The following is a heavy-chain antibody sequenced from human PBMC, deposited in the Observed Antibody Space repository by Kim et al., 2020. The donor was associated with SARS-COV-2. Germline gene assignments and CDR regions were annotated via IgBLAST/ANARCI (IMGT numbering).Heavy chain of an antibody. J-gene: IGHJ4*02. V-gene: IGHV3-9*01. D-gene: IGHD2-15*01. CDR3: AAGYDSGATRGGY. Sequence: YADAVKCRFTISRDNARNSLYLQMNSLRAEDTALYYCAAGYDSGATRGGYWGQGTLVTVSS.